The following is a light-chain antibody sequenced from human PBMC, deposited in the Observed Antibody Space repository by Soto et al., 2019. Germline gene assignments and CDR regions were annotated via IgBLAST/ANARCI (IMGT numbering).Light chain of an antibody. Sequence: EIVLTNSPRTLSFTPGQRPTLSCSASQSVSSSYLAWYQQKPGQAPSHLIYGASSRATGIPDRFSGSGSGTDFTLTISRLEPEDFAVYYCQQYGSSPWTFGQGTKVDIK. V-gene: IGKV3-20*01. CDR1: QSVSSSY. CDR3: QQYGSSPWT. J-gene: IGKJ1*01. CDR2: GAS.